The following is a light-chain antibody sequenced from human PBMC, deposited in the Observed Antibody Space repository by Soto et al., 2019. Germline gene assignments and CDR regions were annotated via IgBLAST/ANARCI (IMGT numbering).Light chain of an antibody. CDR1: SSDVGAYSY. CDR2: DVS. J-gene: IGLJ1*01. V-gene: IGLV2-14*03. Sequence: QSALTQPASVSGSPGQSITISCTGTSSDVGAYSYVSWYQQHPGKVPKLMIYDVSERPSGVSNRFSGSKSGNTASLTISGLQAEDEADYYCSSFTRSNSYVFGTGTKLTVL. CDR3: SSFTRSNSYV.